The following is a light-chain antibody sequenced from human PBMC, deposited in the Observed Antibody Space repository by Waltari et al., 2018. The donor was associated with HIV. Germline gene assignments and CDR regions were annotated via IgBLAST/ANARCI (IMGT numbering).Light chain of an antibody. CDR1: TSYVGGYKY. CDR3: SSYASDTTLV. Sequence: QSALTQPPSASGSLGQSVTISCTGTTSYVGGYKYVSWYQQHPGKAPKLVIYEVTKRPSGIPVRFAGSKSGNTAFLTVSGLQGEDEGDYYCSSYASDTTLVFGAGTGLTVL. V-gene: IGLV2-8*01. J-gene: IGLJ2*01. CDR2: EVT.